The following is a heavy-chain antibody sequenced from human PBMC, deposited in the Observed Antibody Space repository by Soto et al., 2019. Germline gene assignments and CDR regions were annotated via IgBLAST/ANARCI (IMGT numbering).Heavy chain of an antibody. CDR2: IYYSGST. CDR3: AREDSSSWYSWFDP. Sequence: PSETLSLTCTVSGASIGSGDYYWSWIRQPPGKGLEWIGYIYYSGSTNYNPSLKSRVTISVDTSKNQFSPKLSSVTAADTAVYYCAREDSSSWYSWFDPWGQGTPVTVSS. J-gene: IGHJ5*02. CDR1: GASIGSGDYY. V-gene: IGHV4-61*08. D-gene: IGHD6-13*01.